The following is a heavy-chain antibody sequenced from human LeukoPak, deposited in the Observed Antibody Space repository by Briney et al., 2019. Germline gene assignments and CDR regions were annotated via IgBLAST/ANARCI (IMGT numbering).Heavy chain of an antibody. CDR2: ISGGGDMT. CDR3: ARGYCTSTNCNNWFDP. V-gene: IGHV3-23*01. CDR1: GFTFSSYA. Sequence: GGSLRLSCAASGFTFSSYAMSWVRQGPGEGLEWVSAISGGGDMTHYTDSVTGRFTISRDNSRNVLYLQMNSLRADDAAIYYCARGYCTSTNCNNWFDPWGQGALVTVSS. D-gene: IGHD2-2*01. J-gene: IGHJ5*02.